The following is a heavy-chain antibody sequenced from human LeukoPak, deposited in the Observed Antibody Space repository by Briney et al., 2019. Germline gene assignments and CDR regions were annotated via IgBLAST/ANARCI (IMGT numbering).Heavy chain of an antibody. J-gene: IGHJ4*02. CDR3: ARDQETGYSYGQGFDY. CDR2: NK. Sequence: GRSLRLSCAASGFTFSSYGMHWVRQAPGKGLEWVAVNKYYADSVKGRFTISRDNSKNTLYLQINSLRAEDTAVYYCARDQETGYSYGQGFDYWGQGTLVTVSS. D-gene: IGHD5-18*01. CDR1: GFTFSSYG. V-gene: IGHV3-33*01.